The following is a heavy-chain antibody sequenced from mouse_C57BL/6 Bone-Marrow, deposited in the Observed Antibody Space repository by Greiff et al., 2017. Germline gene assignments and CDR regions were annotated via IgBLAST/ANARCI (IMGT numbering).Heavy chain of an antibody. D-gene: IGHD6-2*01. CDR2: IDPETGGT. CDR3: TRGVVVSYFDY. CDR1: GYTFTDYE. J-gene: IGHJ2*01. Sequence: QVQLQQSGAELVRPGASVTLSCKASGYTFTDYEMHWVKQTPVHGLEWIGAIDPETGGTAYNQKFKGKAILTADKSSSTAYMELRSLTSEDSAVYYCTRGVVVSYFDYWGQGTTLTVSS. V-gene: IGHV1-15*01.